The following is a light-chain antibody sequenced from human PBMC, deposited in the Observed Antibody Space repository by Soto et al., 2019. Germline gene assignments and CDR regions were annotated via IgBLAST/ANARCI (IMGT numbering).Light chain of an antibody. Sequence: VLTQSPATLSLSPGERATLSCRASQSIHTSLAWYQQKPGQPPRLVVYDSTLRANGVPDRFGGSRSGTEFTLTINSLEPEGFAVYYCQQRNVWPPITFGQGTRLEI. J-gene: IGKJ5*01. CDR3: QQRNVWPPIT. V-gene: IGKV3-11*01. CDR2: DST. CDR1: QSIHTS.